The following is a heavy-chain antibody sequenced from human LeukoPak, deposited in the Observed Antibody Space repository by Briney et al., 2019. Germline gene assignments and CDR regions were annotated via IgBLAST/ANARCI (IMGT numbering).Heavy chain of an antibody. CDR3: ARTDYGSGSYSDY. J-gene: IGHJ4*02. CDR1: EFSVGSNY. D-gene: IGHD3-10*01. V-gene: IGHV3-53*01. Sequence: PGGSLRLSCAASEFSVGSNYMTWVRQAPGKGLGWVSVIYSGGNTYYADSVKGRFTISRDKSQNTLYLQMNSLRAEDTAIYYCARTDYGSGSYSDYWGQGTLVTVSS. CDR2: IYSGGNT.